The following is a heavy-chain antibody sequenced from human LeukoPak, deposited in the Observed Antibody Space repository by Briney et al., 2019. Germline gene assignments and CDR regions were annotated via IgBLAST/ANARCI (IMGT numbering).Heavy chain of an antibody. CDR1: EFTFSSYS. CDR3: ARDHWDILTGYYIDY. D-gene: IGHD3-9*01. V-gene: IGHV3-21*01. Sequence: GGSLRLSCAASEFTFSSYSMNWVRQAPGKGLEWVSSISSSSRYLYYADSVKGRFTISRDNANNSLYLQMNSLRAEDTAVYYCARDHWDILTGYYIDYWGQGTLVTVSS. CDR2: ISSSSRYL. J-gene: IGHJ4*02.